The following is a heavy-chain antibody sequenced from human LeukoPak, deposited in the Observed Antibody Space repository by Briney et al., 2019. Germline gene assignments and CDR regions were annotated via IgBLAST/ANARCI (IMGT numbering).Heavy chain of an antibody. J-gene: IGHJ3*02. CDR1: GFTFSNYA. D-gene: IGHD3-16*02. CDR2: ISYDGSNK. V-gene: IGHV3-30-3*01. Sequence: GGSLRLSCAASGFTFSNYAMSWVRQAPGKGLEWVAVISYDGSNKYYADSVKGRFTISRDNSKNTLYLQMNSLRAEDTAVYYCARASVTDPFDIWGQGTMVTVSS. CDR3: ARASVTDPFDI.